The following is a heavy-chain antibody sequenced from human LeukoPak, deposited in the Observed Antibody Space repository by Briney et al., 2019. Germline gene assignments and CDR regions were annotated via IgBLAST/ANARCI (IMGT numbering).Heavy chain of an antibody. CDR1: GYTFTSYG. CDR3: AREWIQLWYFDY. V-gene: IGHV1-18*01. Sequence: ASVKVSCKASGYTFTSYGISWVRQAPGQGLEWMGWISAYNGNTNYAQKLQGRVTMTTDTSTSTAYVELRSLRSDDTAVYYCAREWIQLWYFDYWGQGTLVTVSS. CDR2: ISAYNGNT. D-gene: IGHD5-18*01. J-gene: IGHJ4*02.